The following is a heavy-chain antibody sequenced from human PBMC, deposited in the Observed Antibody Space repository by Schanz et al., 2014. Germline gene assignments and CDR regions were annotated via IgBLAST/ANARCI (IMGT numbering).Heavy chain of an antibody. Sequence: QLQLRESGPGLVKPSETLSLICSVSGTSITSSTYYWGWIRQPPGKGPEWIGSISYSGNTYYTPSLRSRVPFSLDPSXXXSPQKLTSVTAAXXXXYYCARPSSVVGITGWFDTWGQGTLVTVSS. CDR3: ARPSSVVGITGWFDT. V-gene: IGHV4-39*01. CDR2: ISYSGNT. D-gene: IGHD3-22*01. J-gene: IGHJ5*02. CDR1: GTSITSSTYY.